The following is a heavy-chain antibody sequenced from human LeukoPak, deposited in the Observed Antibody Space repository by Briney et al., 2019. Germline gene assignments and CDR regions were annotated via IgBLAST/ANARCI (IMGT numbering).Heavy chain of an antibody. CDR3: ARGPEYSSSSDWFDP. CDR1: GGTFSSYA. Sequence: SVKVSCKASGGTFSSYAISWVRQAPGQGLEWMGGIIPIFGTANYAQKFQGRVTITADKSTSTAYMELSSLRSEDTAVYYCARGPEYSSSSDWFDPWGQGTLVTVSS. CDR2: IIPIFGTA. V-gene: IGHV1-69*06. J-gene: IGHJ5*02. D-gene: IGHD6-6*01.